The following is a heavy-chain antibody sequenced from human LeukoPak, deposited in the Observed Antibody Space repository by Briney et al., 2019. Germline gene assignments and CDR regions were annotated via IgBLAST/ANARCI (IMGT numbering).Heavy chain of an antibody. CDR2: IYHSGST. D-gene: IGHD7-27*01. Sequence: PSETLSLTCTVSGGSISSGGYYWSWIRQPPGKGLEWIGYIYHSGSTYYNPSLKSRVTISVDRSKNQFSLKLSSVTAADTAVYYCARSDGDGYYYYYMDVWGKGTTVTVSS. CDR3: ARSDGDGYYYYYMDV. CDR1: GGSISSGGYY. J-gene: IGHJ6*03. V-gene: IGHV4-30-2*01.